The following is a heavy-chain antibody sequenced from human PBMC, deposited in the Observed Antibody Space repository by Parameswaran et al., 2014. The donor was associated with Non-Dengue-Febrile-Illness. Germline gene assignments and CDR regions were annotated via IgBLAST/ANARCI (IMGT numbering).Heavy chain of an antibody. CDR2: IYPGDSDT. J-gene: IGHJ3*02. CDR3: ARQIWFGELLGAFDI. D-gene: IGHD3-10*01. V-gene: IGHV5-51*01. Sequence: VRQAPGKGLEWMGIIYPGDSDTRYSPSFQGQVTISADKSISTAYLQWSSLKASDTAMYYCARQIWFGELLGAFDIWGQGTMVTVSS.